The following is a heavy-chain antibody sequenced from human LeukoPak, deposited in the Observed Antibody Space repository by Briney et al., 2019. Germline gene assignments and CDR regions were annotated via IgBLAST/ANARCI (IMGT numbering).Heavy chain of an antibody. D-gene: IGHD3-10*01. V-gene: IGHV1-18*01. CDR2: ICVNNADT. CDR3: ARVRWFGELFSDY. J-gene: IGHJ4*02. CDR1: GYSFTNYG. Sequence: ASVKVSCKASGYSFTNYGISWVRQAPGQGLQWMGWICVNNADTNYAQNFQGRVTLTTDTSTGTAYMELRSLRSDDTAVYYCARVRWFGELFSDYWGQGTLVTVSS.